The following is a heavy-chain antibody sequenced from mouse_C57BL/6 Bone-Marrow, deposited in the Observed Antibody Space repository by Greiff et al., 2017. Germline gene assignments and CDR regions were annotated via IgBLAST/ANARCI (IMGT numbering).Heavy chain of an antibody. J-gene: IGHJ4*01. Sequence: QVQLQQSGAELVRPGTSVKMSCKASGYTFTNYWIGWAKQRPGHGLEWIGDIYPGGGYTNYNEKFKGKATLTADKSSSTAYMQFSSLTSEDSAIYYCARESPCGSSLWAMDYWGQGTSVTVSS. D-gene: IGHD1-1*01. CDR1: GYTFTNYW. V-gene: IGHV1-63*01. CDR3: ARESPCGSSLWAMDY. CDR2: IYPGGGYT.